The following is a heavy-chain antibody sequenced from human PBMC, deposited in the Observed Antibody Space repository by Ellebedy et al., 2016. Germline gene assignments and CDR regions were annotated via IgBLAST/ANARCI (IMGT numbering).Heavy chain of an antibody. D-gene: IGHD5-12*01. CDR1: GGSISSGDYY. CDR2: IYYSGST. CDR3: ARTRTSGYGYEFDY. J-gene: IGHJ4*02. V-gene: IGHV4-30-4*01. Sequence: SETLSLTXTVSGGSISSGDYYWSWIRQPPGKGLEWIGYIYYSGSTYYNPSLKSRVTISVDTSKNQFSLKLSSVTAADTAVYYCARTRTSGYGYEFDYWGQGTLVTVSS.